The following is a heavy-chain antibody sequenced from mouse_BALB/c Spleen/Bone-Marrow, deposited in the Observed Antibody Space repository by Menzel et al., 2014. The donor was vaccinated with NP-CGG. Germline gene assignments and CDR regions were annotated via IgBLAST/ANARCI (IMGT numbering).Heavy chain of an antibody. CDR2: INPINGGT. J-gene: IGHJ1*01. Sequence: VQLQQSGAELVKPGASVKLSCKASGYTFTSYYMYWVRQRPGQGLEWIGEINPINGGTKISEKFKSRATLTVDKSSSAAFMQLGTLTSEDSAFYYCTRSNYGYGDFDVWGAGTPVTVSS. CDR1: GYTFTSYY. D-gene: IGHD1-1*01. CDR3: TRSNYGYGDFDV. V-gene: IGHV1S81*02.